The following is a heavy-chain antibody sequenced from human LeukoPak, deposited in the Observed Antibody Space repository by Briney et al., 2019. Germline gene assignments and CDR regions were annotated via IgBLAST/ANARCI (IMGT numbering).Heavy chain of an antibody. J-gene: IGHJ6*02. CDR1: GFTFSSYS. D-gene: IGHD1-26*01. Sequence: GGSLRLSCAASGFTFSSYSMNWVRQAPGKGLEWGSSISSSSSYIYYADSAKGRFTISRDNAKNSLYLQMNSLRAEDTAVYYCARDLAVGATLYYYYGMDVWGQGTTVTVSS. V-gene: IGHV3-21*01. CDR3: ARDLAVGATLYYYYGMDV. CDR2: ISSSSSYI.